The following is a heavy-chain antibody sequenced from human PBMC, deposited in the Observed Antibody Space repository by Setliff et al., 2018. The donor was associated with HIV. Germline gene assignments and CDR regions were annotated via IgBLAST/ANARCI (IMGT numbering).Heavy chain of an antibody. V-gene: IGHV4-4*07. J-gene: IGHJ6*03. CDR1: GGSMTSYY. CDR3: ARERRWLEDHYYYMDV. CDR2: IHGSGNT. D-gene: IGHD5-18*01. Sequence: SETLSLTCTVSGGSMTSYYWSWIRQPAGKGLEWIGRIHGSGNTNYNPSLKSRVTMSVDTSNNQFSLQLKSMTVADTAKYFCARERRWLEDHYYYMDVWGNGTTVTVSS.